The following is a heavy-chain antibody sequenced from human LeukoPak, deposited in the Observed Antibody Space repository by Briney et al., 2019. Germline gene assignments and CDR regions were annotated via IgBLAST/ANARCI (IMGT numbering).Heavy chain of an antibody. D-gene: IGHD3-10*01. Sequence: ASVKVSCKASGYSFNKYAMNWVRQVPGKGLEWMGWINTKTEKTTYAQAFTGRFVFSLDTSVSTAYLQIDSLQADDTAVYYCAREGSDDFGGFDYWGQGTLVTVSS. CDR1: GYSFNKYA. CDR3: AREGSDDFGGFDY. V-gene: IGHV7-4-1*01. J-gene: IGHJ4*02. CDR2: INTKTEKT.